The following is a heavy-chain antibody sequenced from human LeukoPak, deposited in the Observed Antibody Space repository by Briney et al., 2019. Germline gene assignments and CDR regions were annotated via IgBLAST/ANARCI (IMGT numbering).Heavy chain of an antibody. CDR2: VSYTVSA. D-gene: IGHD1-14*01. CDR1: GGSITSGNYY. J-gene: IGHJ5*01. CDR3: ARHENNPQFDS. Sequence: SETLSLTCSVSGGSITSGNYYWAWVRQPPGKGLEWIGSVSYTVSAHYYPSLKSRATISLDTSKNQFFLKLASVTAADTAIYFCARHENNPQFDSWGQGTLVTVSS. V-gene: IGHV4-39*01.